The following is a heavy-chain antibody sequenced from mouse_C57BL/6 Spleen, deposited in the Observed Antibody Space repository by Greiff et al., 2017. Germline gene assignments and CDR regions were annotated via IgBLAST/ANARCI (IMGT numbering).Heavy chain of an antibody. Sequence: QVQLKQSGAELVKPGASVKISCKASGYTFTDYYINWVKQRPGQGLEWIGLIGPGSGSTYYNEKFKGKATLTADKSSSTAYMKLSSLTSEDSAVYFGARCYSNDEAWFAYWGQGTLGTVSA. D-gene: IGHD2-12*01. CDR1: GYTFTDYY. CDR2: IGPGSGST. V-gene: IGHV1-77*01. J-gene: IGHJ3*01. CDR3: ARCYSNDEAWFAY.